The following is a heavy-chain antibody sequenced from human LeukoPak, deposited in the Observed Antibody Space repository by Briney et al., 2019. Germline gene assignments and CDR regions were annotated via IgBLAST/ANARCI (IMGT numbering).Heavy chain of an antibody. CDR3: ARDLAADGRVPDY. CDR1: GYTFTSYG. D-gene: IGHD6-13*01. CDR2: ISAYNGNT. J-gene: IGHJ4*02. Sequence: ASVKVSCKASGYTFTSYGISWVRQAPGQGLEWMGWISAYNGNTNYAQKLQGRVTMTRDMSTSTVYMELSSLRSEDTAVYYCARDLAADGRVPDYWGQGTLVTVSS. V-gene: IGHV1-18*01.